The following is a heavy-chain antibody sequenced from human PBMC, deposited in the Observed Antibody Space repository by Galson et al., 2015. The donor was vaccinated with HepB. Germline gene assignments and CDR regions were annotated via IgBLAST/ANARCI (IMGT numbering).Heavy chain of an antibody. CDR2: ISYDGTDT. D-gene: IGHD3-16*01. Sequence: SLRLSCAASGFTFSYYAMHWVRQAPGKGLEWVAVISYDGTDTYYADSVKGRFTVSRDNSKNTLSLQMNSLRSEDTAVYYCARDTSTFGIPPGAFDIWGLGTVLVVSS. CDR1: GFTFSYYA. CDR3: ARDTSTFGIPPGAFDI. V-gene: IGHV3-30-3*01. J-gene: IGHJ3*02.